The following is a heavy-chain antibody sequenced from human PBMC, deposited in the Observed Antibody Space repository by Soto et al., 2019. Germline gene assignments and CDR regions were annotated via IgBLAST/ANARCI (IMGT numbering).Heavy chain of an antibody. CDR2: IKSKTDGGTR. Sequence: EVQLVESGGDLVQPGGSLRLSCAASGFTFSDAWMSWVRQAPGKGLEWVGRIKSKTDGGTRDYAAPVKGRVTISRDDSKNTLYLQMNSLKTEDTAVYYCTCLHYDILTGSKWHYFDYWGQGTLVTVSS. D-gene: IGHD3-9*01. V-gene: IGHV3-15*01. J-gene: IGHJ4*02. CDR3: TCLHYDILTGSKWHYFDY. CDR1: GFTFSDAW.